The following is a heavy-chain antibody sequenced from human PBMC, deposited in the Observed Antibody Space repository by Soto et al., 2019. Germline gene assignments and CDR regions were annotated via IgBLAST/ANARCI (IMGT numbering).Heavy chain of an antibody. D-gene: IGHD2-21*02. CDR1: GYTFTSYA. V-gene: IGHV1-3*05. CDR3: AKSIVVVTALDY. J-gene: IGHJ4*02. Sequence: QVQLVQSGAEEKKPGASVKGSCKASGYTFTSYAMHWVRQAPGQRLEWMGWINAGNGNTKYSQKFQGRFTITRDTSASTAYMELSSLRSEDTAVYYCAKSIVVVTALDYWGQGTLVTVSS. CDR2: INAGNGNT.